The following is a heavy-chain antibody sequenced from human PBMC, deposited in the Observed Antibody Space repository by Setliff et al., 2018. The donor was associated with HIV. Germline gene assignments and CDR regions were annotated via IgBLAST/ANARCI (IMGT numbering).Heavy chain of an antibody. Sequence: GASVKVSCKTSGYDFRRYGIAWVRQVPGHGLEWMGWISPQNGKTKYAQRFQGRVSMTTDTSTNTAYMELRSLRSDDTAVYYCASQYYYDSSGYYYWGQGTLVTVSS. CDR3: ASQYYYDSSGYYY. CDR2: ISPQNGKT. CDR1: GYDFRRYG. D-gene: IGHD3-22*01. V-gene: IGHV1-18*01. J-gene: IGHJ4*02.